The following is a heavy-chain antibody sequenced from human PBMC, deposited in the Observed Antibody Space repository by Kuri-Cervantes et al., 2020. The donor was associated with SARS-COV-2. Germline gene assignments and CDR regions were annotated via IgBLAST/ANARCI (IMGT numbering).Heavy chain of an antibody. V-gene: IGHV1-8*03. CDR1: GYTFTSYD. Sequence: ASVKVSCKASGYTFTSYDINWVRQATGQGLEWMGWMNPNSGNTGYARKFQGRVTITRNTSISTAYMELSSLRSEDTAVYYCARATHYDSSGYYYSFDYWGQGTLVTVSS. D-gene: IGHD3-22*01. CDR3: ARATHYDSSGYYYSFDY. CDR2: MNPNSGNT. J-gene: IGHJ4*02.